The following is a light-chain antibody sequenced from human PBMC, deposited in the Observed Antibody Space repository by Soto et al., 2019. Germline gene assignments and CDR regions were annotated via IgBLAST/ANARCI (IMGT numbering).Light chain of an antibody. CDR2: DAS. J-gene: IGKJ1*01. V-gene: IGKV1-5*01. Sequence: DIQMTQSPSTLSATVGDRVTITCRASQSISTWLAWYQQKPGKAPKLLIYDASSLEVGVPSRFSGSGSRTEFTLTISSLQSEDFAVYYCQQYNNWPRTFGQGTKVDIK. CDR1: QSISTW. CDR3: QQYNNWPRT.